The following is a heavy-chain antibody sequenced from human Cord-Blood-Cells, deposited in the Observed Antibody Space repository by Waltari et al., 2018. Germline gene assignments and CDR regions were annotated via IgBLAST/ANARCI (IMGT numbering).Heavy chain of an antibody. D-gene: IGHD1-26*01. CDR2: ISGSGGST. V-gene: IGHV3-23*01. Sequence: QAPGKGLEWVSAISGSGGSTYYADSVKGRFTISRDNSKNTLYLQMNSLRAEDTAVYYCAKWGELLAFDIWGQGTMVTVSS. CDR3: AKWGELLAFDI. J-gene: IGHJ3*02.